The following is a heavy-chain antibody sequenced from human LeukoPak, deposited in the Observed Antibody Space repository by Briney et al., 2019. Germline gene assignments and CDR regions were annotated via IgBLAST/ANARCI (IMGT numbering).Heavy chain of an antibody. D-gene: IGHD2-21*01. CDR1: GGSFTTYY. CDR3: ASSWHIFY. Sequence: LSLTCAVYGGSFTTYYWGWIRQAPGKGLEWVSYISSSGSTIYYADSVKGRFTISRDNAKNSLYLQMNSLRAEDTAVYYCASSWHIFYWGQGTLVTVSS. CDR2: ISSSGSTI. V-gene: IGHV3-11*01. J-gene: IGHJ4*02.